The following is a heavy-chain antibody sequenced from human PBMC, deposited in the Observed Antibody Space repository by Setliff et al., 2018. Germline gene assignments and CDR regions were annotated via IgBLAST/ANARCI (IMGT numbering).Heavy chain of an antibody. D-gene: IGHD2-15*01. CDR1: SDSFSGHH. Sequence: SETLSLTCTVSSDSFSGHHWSWIRQPPGKGLEWIGYVSRSGSTKYNPSLKSRVAISIDTSKNHVPLKLSSVTAADTAVYYCARPYCSGGSCYSGWFDPWGQGTLVTVSS. J-gene: IGHJ5*02. CDR3: ARPYCSGGSCYSGWFDP. V-gene: IGHV4-59*08. CDR2: VSRSGST.